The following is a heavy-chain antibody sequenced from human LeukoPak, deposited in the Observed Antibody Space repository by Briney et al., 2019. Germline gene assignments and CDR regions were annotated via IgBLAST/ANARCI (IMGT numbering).Heavy chain of an antibody. V-gene: IGHV5-51*01. Sequence: GESLKISCKGSGYSFTNYWIGWVRQMPGKGLEWMGIIYAGDSDTRYSPSFQGQVTISADKSICTAYLQWSSLKASDTAIYYCARRGNYYDDSGYYYGYWGQGTLVTVSS. J-gene: IGHJ4*02. CDR2: IYAGDSDT. CDR1: GYSFTNYW. D-gene: IGHD3-22*01. CDR3: ARRGNYYDDSGYYYGY.